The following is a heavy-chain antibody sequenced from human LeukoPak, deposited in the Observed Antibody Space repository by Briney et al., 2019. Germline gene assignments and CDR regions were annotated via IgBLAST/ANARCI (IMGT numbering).Heavy chain of an antibody. CDR3: AKGGQEHSSGWYYSYYYFMDV. V-gene: IGHV3-30*02. CDR1: GFTFSSYG. Sequence: GRSLTLSCAVSGFTFSSYGMHWVRQAHGRWLEWVAFILYDGGNKYYADSVKGRVTISRDNSKNTLSLQMNSLRAEDTAMYYCAKGGQEHSSGWYYSYYYFMDVWGKGTTVTVSS. J-gene: IGHJ6*03. CDR2: ILYDGGNK. D-gene: IGHD6-19*01.